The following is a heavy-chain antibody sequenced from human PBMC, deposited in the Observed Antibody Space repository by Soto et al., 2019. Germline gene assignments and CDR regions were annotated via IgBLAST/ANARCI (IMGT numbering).Heavy chain of an antibody. CDR3: ARENSRISPPLFQH. J-gene: IGHJ1*01. D-gene: IGHD3-10*01. Sequence: AGTLTLSCIASGFIFSDSSMHWARQAPGKGLEWVALISPAGTTHYYADSAKGRFTSSRVNSKKTLYPQMMSLMPDDTSLFYCARENSRISPPLFQHWGRGTLVTVSS. CDR1: GFIFSDSS. CDR2: ISPAGTTH. V-gene: IGHV3-30-3*01.